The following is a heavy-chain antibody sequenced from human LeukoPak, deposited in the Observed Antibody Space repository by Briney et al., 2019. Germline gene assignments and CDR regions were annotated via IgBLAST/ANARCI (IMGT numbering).Heavy chain of an antibody. V-gene: IGHV1-2*02. CDR3: ARVWFGEPPNSPFDY. Sequence: GASVKVSCKASGYTFTGYYMHWVRQAPGQGLEWMGWINPNSGGTNYAQKFQGRVTMTRDTSISTAYMEVSRLRSDDTAIYHCARVWFGEPPNSPFDYWGQGTLVTVSS. J-gene: IGHJ4*02. D-gene: IGHD3-10*01. CDR1: GYTFTGYY. CDR2: INPNSGGT.